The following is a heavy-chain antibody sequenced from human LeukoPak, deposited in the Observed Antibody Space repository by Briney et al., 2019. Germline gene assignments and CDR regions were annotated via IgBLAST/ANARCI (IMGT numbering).Heavy chain of an antibody. CDR3: ARDHRGYSYGLFDN. CDR2: IYYSGST. Sequence: NPSETLSLTCTVSGGSMSSYYWSWIRQPPGKGLKWIGSIYYSGSTNYNPSLKSRDTISVDTSKNQFSLRLSSVTAADTAVYYCARDHRGYSYGLFDNWGQGTLVTVSS. V-gene: IGHV4-59*01. D-gene: IGHD5-18*01. CDR1: GGSMSSYY. J-gene: IGHJ4*02.